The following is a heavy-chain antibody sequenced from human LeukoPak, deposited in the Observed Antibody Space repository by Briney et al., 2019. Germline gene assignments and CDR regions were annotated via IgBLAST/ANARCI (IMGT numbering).Heavy chain of an antibody. Sequence: ASVKVSCKASGYTFTSYGISWVRQAPGQGLEWMGWISAYNSNTNYAQKLQGRVTMTTDTSTSTAYMDLRSLRSDDTAVYYCARDDSGGHDPVPFDYWGQGTLVTVSS. CDR1: GYTFTSYG. D-gene: IGHD3-22*01. CDR3: ARDDSGGHDPVPFDY. CDR2: ISAYNSNT. V-gene: IGHV1-18*01. J-gene: IGHJ4*02.